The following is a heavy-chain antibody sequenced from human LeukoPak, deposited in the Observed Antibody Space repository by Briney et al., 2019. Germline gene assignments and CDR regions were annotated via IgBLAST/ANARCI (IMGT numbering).Heavy chain of an antibody. CDR3: ARELYSSSSLDV. V-gene: IGHV1-2*02. CDR2: INPNSGGT. CDR1: GYTFTGYY. Sequence: ASVKVSCKASGYTFTGYYMHWVRQAPGQGLEWMGWINPNSGGTNYAQKFQGRVTMTRDTSISTAYMELSRLRSDDTAVYYCARELYSSSSLDVWGQGTTATVSS. J-gene: IGHJ6*02. D-gene: IGHD6-6*01.